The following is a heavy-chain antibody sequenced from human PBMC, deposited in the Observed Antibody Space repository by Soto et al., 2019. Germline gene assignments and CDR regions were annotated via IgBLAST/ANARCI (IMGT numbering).Heavy chain of an antibody. V-gene: IGHV3-11*01. D-gene: IGHD5-12*01. CDR1: GFTFSDYY. Sequence: PGGSLRLSCAASGFTFSDYYMSWIRQAPGKGLEWVSYISSSGSTIYYADSVKGRFTISRDNAKNSLYLQMNSLRAEDTAVYYCAKERLSGYSGWKYQYYFDYWGQGTLVTVSS. J-gene: IGHJ4*02. CDR3: AKERLSGYSGWKYQYYFDY. CDR2: ISSSGSTI.